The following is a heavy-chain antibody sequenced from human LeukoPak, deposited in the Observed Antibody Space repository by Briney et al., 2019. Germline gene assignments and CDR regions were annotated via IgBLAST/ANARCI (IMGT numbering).Heavy chain of an antibody. Sequence: GGSLRLSCAASGFTFSSYSMNWVRQAPGKGLEWVSSISSSSSYIYYADSVKGRFTISRDNAKNSPHLQMNSLRAEDTAVYYCARDYRADILTGYYSWFDPWGQGTLVTVSS. CDR1: GFTFSSYS. J-gene: IGHJ5*02. D-gene: IGHD3-9*01. V-gene: IGHV3-21*01. CDR3: ARDYRADILTGYYSWFDP. CDR2: ISSSSSYI.